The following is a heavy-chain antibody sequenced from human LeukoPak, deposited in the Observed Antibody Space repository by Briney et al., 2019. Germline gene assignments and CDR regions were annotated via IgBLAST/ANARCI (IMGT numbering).Heavy chain of an antibody. J-gene: IGHJ3*02. CDR2: IKQDGSEK. Sequence: GRSLRLSCAASGFTFSNFWMSWVRQTPGKGLEWVANIKQDGSEKYYVDSVKGRFTISRDNAKNSLYLEMSSLRAEDTAVFYCARTLGPLRCGFGFDIWGQGTMVTVSS. D-gene: IGHD2-21*01. CDR3: ARTLGPLRCGFGFDI. V-gene: IGHV3-7*01. CDR1: GFTFSNFW.